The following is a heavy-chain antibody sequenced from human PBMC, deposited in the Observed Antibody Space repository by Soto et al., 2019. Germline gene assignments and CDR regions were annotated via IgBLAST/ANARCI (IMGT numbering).Heavy chain of an antibody. D-gene: IGHD3-22*01. CDR3: AKPITMIDY. Sequence: SETLSLTCAVYGGSFSGYYWSWIRQPPGKGLEWIGEINHSGSTNYNPSLKSRVTISVDTSKNQFSLKLSSVTAADTAVYYCAKPITMIDYWGQGTLVTVSS. V-gene: IGHV4-34*01. CDR2: INHSGST. CDR1: GGSFSGYY. J-gene: IGHJ4*02.